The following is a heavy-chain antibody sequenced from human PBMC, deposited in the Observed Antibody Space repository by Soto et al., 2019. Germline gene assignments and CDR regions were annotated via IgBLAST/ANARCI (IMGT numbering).Heavy chain of an antibody. V-gene: IGHV3-64D*06. CDR3: VEILHKAYYDILTGYFDY. CDR2: ISSNGGST. D-gene: IGHD3-9*01. J-gene: IGHJ4*02. Sequence: GGSLRLSCSASGFTFSSYAMHWVRQAPGKGLEYVSAISSNGGSTYYADSVKGRFTISRDNSKNTLYLQMSSLRAEDTAVYYCVEILHKAYYDILTGYFDYWGQGTLVTVSS. CDR1: GFTFSSYA.